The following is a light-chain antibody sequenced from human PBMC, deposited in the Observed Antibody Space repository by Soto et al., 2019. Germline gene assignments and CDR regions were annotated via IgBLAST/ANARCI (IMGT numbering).Light chain of an antibody. CDR3: QQLNSYPLT. V-gene: IGKV1-9*01. CDR2: AAS. Sequence: DIQLTQSPSFLSASVGDRVTITCRASQGISSYLAWYQHTPGKAPKLLIFAASTLQSGVPSRFSGSGSGTELTLTISSLQPEDFATYYCQQLNSYPLTFGGGTKVEIK. CDR1: QGISSY. J-gene: IGKJ4*01.